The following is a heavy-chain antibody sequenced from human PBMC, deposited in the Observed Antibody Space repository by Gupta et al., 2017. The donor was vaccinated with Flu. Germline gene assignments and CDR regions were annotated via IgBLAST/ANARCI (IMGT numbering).Heavy chain of an antibody. CDR2: VDPEDGET. J-gene: IGHJ2*01. CDR3: ATGGHMKRLYSSSWINCYFDV. D-gene: IGHD6-13*01. CDR1: GYTFTDHY. V-gene: IGHV1-69-2*01. Sequence: EVQLVQSGAEVNKPGATVKISCKGSGYTFTDHYMHRVQQAPGKGLEWMGLVDPEDGETIYAEKFQGRVTITADTSTDTAYMELSSLRSEDTAVYYCATGGHMKRLYSSSWINCYFDVWGRGTMVTVSS.